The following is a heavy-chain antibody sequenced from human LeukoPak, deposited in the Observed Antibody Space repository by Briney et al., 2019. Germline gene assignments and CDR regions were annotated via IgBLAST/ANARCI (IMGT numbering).Heavy chain of an antibody. J-gene: IGHJ3*02. V-gene: IGHV3-30*04. D-gene: IGHD3-10*01. CDR3: ARPGPHGAFDI. CDR2: ISYDGSNK. Sequence: GGSLRLSCAASGFTFSSYAMHWVRQAPGKGLEWVAVISYDGSNKYYADSVKGRFTISRDNSKNTLYLQMNSLRAEDTAEYYCARPGPHGAFDIWGQGTMVTVSS. CDR1: GFTFSSYA.